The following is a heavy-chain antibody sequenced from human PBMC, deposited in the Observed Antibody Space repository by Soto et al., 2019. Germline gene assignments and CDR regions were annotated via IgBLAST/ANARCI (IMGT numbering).Heavy chain of an antibody. CDR3: ARHQNGIGLNY. Sequence: SETLSLACSVSADSIRNSDYYSSWIRQPPGKGLEWIGSFFYNGRTYYNPSLESRVTISVDTSKNLLSLKVRSMTAADTAVYYCARHQNGIGLNYWSQGTLVT. V-gene: IGHV4-39*01. CDR2: FFYNGRT. CDR1: ADSIRNSDYY. J-gene: IGHJ4*02. D-gene: IGHD1-26*01.